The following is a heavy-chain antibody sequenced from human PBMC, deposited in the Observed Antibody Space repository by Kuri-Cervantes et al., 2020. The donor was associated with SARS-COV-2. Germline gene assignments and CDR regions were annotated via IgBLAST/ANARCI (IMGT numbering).Heavy chain of an antibody. CDR1: GFTFSNAW. CDR2: VRGKANNYAT. CDR3: TTLIDY. J-gene: IGHJ4*02. V-gene: IGHV3-73*01. Sequence: GESLKISCAASGFTFSNAWMNWVRQASGKGLEWVGRVRGKANNYATAYAASVKGRFTISRDDSKNMAYLQMNSLKIEDTAVYYCTTLIDYWGQGALVTVSS.